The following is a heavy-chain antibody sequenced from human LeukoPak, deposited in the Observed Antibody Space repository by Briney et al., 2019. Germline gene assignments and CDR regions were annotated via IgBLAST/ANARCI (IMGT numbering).Heavy chain of an antibody. D-gene: IGHD2-8*01. CDR2: ISYDGSNK. V-gene: IGHV3-30*04. J-gene: IGHJ4*02. CDR1: GFTFSSYA. Sequence: GGSLRLSCAASGFTFSSYAMHWVRQAPGKGLEWVAVISYDGSNKYYADSVKGRFTISRDSSKNTLYLQMNSLRAEDTAVYYCARAPSGYCTNGVCYSFDYWGQGTLVTVSS. CDR3: ARAPSGYCTNGVCYSFDY.